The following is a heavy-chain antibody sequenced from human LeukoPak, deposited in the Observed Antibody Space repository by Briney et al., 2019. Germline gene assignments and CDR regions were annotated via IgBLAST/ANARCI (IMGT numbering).Heavy chain of an antibody. V-gene: IGHV1-2*02. J-gene: IGHJ3*02. CDR2: INPNSGGT. D-gene: IGHD6-19*01. CDR1: GYTFTGYY. Sequence: GASVKVSRKASGYTFTGYYMHWVRQAPGQGLEWMGWINPNSGGTNYAQKFQGRVTMTRDTSISTAYMELSRLRSDDTAVYYCARLSSGWYDAFDIWGQGTMVTVSS. CDR3: ARLSSGWYDAFDI.